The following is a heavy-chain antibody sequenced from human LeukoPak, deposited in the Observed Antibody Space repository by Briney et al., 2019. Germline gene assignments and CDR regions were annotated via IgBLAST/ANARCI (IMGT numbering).Heavy chain of an antibody. Sequence: GGSLRLSCAASGFTFSSYAMSWVRQAPGEGLEWVSAISGSGGSTYYADSVKGRFTISRDNSKNTLYLQMNSLRAEDTAAYCCAKEQTWIQLWLHDYWGQGTLVTVSS. J-gene: IGHJ4*02. CDR3: AKEQTWIQLWLHDY. D-gene: IGHD5-18*01. CDR2: ISGSGGST. V-gene: IGHV3-23*01. CDR1: GFTFSSYA.